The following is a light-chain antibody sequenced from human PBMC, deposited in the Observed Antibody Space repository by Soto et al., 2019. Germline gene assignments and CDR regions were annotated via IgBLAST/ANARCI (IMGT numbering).Light chain of an antibody. V-gene: IGKV1-39*01. CDR3: QQSYSTLFT. CDR1: QSISSY. CDR2: AAS. J-gene: IGKJ3*01. Sequence: DIQMTQSPSSLSASVGDRVTITCRASQSISSYLNWYQQKPGKAPKLLIYAASSLQSGVPSRFSGRGSGTDFTLTISSLQPEDFATYYCQQSYSTLFTFGPGTKVDI.